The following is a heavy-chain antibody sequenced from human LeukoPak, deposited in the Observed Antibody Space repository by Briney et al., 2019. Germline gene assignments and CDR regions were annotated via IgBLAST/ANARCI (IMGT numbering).Heavy chain of an antibody. Sequence: GGSLRLSCAASGFTFSNAWMSWVRQAPGKGLEWVGRIKSKTDGGTTDYAAPVKGRFTISRDDSKNTLYLQMNSLKTEDTAVYYCTTDLIWFGELLDVWGKGTTVTVSS. CDR1: GFTFSNAW. J-gene: IGHJ6*04. D-gene: IGHD3-10*01. CDR3: TTDLIWFGELLDV. V-gene: IGHV3-15*01. CDR2: IKSKTDGGTT.